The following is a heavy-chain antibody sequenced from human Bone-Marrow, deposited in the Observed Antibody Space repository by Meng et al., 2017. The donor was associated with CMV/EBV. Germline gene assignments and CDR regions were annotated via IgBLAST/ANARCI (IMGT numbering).Heavy chain of an antibody. CDR1: GFTFSRYW. Sequence: GESLKISCAASGFTFSRYWMQWVRQVPGKGLVWVSRINTDGSSADYADSVKGRFTISRDNSKNTLYLQMNSLRAEDTAVYYCASLSSTRVYYYYGIDVWGQGTTVTVSS. CDR2: INTDGSSA. CDR3: ASLSSTRVYYYYGIDV. J-gene: IGHJ6*02. V-gene: IGHV3-74*01. D-gene: IGHD2-2*01.